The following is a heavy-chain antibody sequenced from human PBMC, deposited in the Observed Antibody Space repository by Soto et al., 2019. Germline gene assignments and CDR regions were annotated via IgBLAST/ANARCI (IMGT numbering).Heavy chain of an antibody. CDR3: VHGTLGSYGNVYFDD. J-gene: IGHJ4*02. V-gene: IGHV2-5*02. CDR2: IYWDDDK. D-gene: IGHD5-18*01. CDR1: GFSVSSNGAR. Sequence: SGPTLVNPTQTLTLTCSLSGFSVSSNGARVGWIRQPPGKALEWLALIYWDDDKKYNPSLKSRLTITKDTSENQVVLTVTDVDPADTATYYCVHGTLGSYGNVYFDDWGQGTLVTVSS.